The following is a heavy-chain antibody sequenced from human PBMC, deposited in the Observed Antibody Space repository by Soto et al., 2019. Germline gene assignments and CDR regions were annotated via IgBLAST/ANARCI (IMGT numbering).Heavy chain of an antibody. D-gene: IGHD3-3*01. CDR1: GFTFSNAW. Sequence: GGSLRLSCAASGFTFSNAWMRWVRQAPGKGLEWVGRIKSKTDGGTTDYAAPVKGRFTISRDDSKNTLYLQMNSLKTEDTAVYYCTQGDYDFWRGYSAEYFQHWGQGTLITVSS. V-gene: IGHV3-15*01. CDR3: TQGDYDFWRGYSAEYFQH. CDR2: IKSKTDGGTT. J-gene: IGHJ1*01.